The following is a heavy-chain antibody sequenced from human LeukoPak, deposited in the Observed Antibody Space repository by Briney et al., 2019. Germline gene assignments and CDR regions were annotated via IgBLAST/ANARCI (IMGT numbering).Heavy chain of an antibody. J-gene: IGHJ3*02. D-gene: IGHD2-2*01. CDR2: ILYSGGS. CDR3: ARLGSTFDI. CDR1: GGSISSYY. Sequence: PSGTLSLTCTVSGGSISSYYWTWIRQRPGKGLEWIGYILYSGGSNYNPSLKSRVTISVDTSKNHFSLKLSSATAADTAVYYCARLGSTFDIWGQGTMVTVSS. V-gene: IGHV4-59*08.